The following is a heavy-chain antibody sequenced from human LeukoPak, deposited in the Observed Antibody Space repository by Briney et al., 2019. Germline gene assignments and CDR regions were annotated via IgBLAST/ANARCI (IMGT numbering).Heavy chain of an antibody. CDR2: IRSNGENT. Sequence: GGSLRLSCSASGFAFSTFPMHWVRQAPGKGLEYVSVIRSNGENTDYADSVKGRFTISRDNSENTLHLHMSSLRPEDTAVYYCVKTRVGGGWYGYYLDYWGQGTLVTVS. D-gene: IGHD6-19*01. J-gene: IGHJ4*02. CDR1: GFAFSTFP. CDR3: VKTRVGGGWYGYYLDY. V-gene: IGHV3-64D*09.